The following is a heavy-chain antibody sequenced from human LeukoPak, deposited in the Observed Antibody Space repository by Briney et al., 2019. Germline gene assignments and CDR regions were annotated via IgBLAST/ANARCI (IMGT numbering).Heavy chain of an antibody. J-gene: IGHJ4*02. CDR2: IWSDGSNK. Sequence: GGSLRLSCAASGFTFSTYGMHWVRQAPGKGLEWVAFIWSDGSNKYYADSVKGRFTISRDNSKNTLYLQMNSLRAEDTAVYYCARAPDYDFWSGPDYWGQGTLVTVSS. CDR3: ARAPDYDFWSGPDY. V-gene: IGHV3-30*02. CDR1: GFTFSTYG. D-gene: IGHD3-3*01.